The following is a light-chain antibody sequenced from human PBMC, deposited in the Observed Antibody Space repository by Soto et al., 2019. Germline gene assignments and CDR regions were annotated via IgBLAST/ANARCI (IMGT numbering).Light chain of an antibody. CDR1: SGHSSYA. CDR3: QTWGTGIHV. V-gene: IGLV4-69*01. Sequence: QPVLTQSPSASASLGASVKLTCTLSSGHSSYAIAWHQQQPETGPRYLMKLNSDGSHSRGDGIPDRFSGSSSGAERYLTISSLQAEDEADYYCQTWGTGIHVFGTGTKLTVL. CDR2: LNSDGSH. J-gene: IGLJ1*01.